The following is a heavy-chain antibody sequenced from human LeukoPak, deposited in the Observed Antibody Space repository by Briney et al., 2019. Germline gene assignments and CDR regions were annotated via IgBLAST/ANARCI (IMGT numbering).Heavy chain of an antibody. J-gene: IGHJ1*01. Sequence: KPSETLSLTCSVSGDSVSRSDSYWDWIRQPPGKGLEWIGTIYYSGRTHYSPSLKSRVTMSVDPSNNQFSLNLRSVTAADTAVYYCARRRYYDGSGYLEWGQGTLLSVSS. V-gene: IGHV4-39*01. CDR2: IYYSGRT. D-gene: IGHD3-22*01. CDR3: ARRRYYDGSGYLE. CDR1: GDSVSRSDSY.